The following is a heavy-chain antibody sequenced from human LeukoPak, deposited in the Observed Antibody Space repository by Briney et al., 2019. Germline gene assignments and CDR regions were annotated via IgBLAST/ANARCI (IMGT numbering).Heavy chain of an antibody. CDR3: AKDLRYYGSGSYYEGATFDY. CDR2: ISGSGGST. Sequence: GGSLRLSCAACGFTFSSYAMSWVRQAPGKGLEWVSAISGSGGSTYYADSVKGRFTISRDNSKNTLYLQMNSLRAEDTAVYYCAKDLRYYGSGSYYEGATFDYWGQGPLVTVSS. CDR1: GFTFSSYA. D-gene: IGHD3-10*01. J-gene: IGHJ4*02. V-gene: IGHV3-23*01.